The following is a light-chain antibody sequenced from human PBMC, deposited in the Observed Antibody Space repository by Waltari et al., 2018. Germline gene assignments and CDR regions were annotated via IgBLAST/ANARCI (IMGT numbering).Light chain of an antibody. J-gene: IGKJ1*01. CDR3: QHYVRLPGT. CDR1: QSVNTA. CDR2: VES. Sequence: IVLPTAPRRLAQASGVKFTFLCRASQSVNTALAGYQQKPGQAPRLLIFVESNRDAGIPDRFSGGGSGTVFILTISRLVLEDFAVYYCQHYVRLPGTFGRGTKVEIK. V-gene: IGKV3-20*01.